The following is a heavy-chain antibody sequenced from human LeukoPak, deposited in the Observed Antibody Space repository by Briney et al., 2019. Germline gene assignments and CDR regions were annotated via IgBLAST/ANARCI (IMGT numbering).Heavy chain of an antibody. J-gene: IGHJ4*02. D-gene: IGHD2-15*01. Sequence: PGRSLRLSCAASGFTFSSYAMHWVRQAPGKGLEWVAVISYDGSNKYYADSVKGRFTISRDNSKNTLYLQMNSLRAEDTAVYYCAKGMTKGGSCYSNYWGQGTLVTVSS. V-gene: IGHV3-30-3*01. CDR3: AKGMTKGGSCYSNY. CDR2: ISYDGSNK. CDR1: GFTFSSYA.